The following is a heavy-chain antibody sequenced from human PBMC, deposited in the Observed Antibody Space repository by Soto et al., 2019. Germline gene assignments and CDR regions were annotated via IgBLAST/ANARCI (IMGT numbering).Heavy chain of an antibody. CDR2: IKQDGSEK. CDR1: GFTFSSYW. CDR3: ATLDPGGYYYGMDV. V-gene: IGHV3-7*02. D-gene: IGHD2-15*01. J-gene: IGHJ6*02. Sequence: PGGSLRLSGAASGFTFSSYWMSWVRQAPGKGLEWVANIKQDGSEKYYVDSVKGRFTISRDNAKNSLYLQMNSLRAEDTAVYYCATLDPGGYYYGMDVWGQGTTVTVSS.